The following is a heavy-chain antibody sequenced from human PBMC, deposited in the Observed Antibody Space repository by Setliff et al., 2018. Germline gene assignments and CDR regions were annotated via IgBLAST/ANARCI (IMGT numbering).Heavy chain of an antibody. V-gene: IGHV3-7*01. CDR3: VRDWYTSGWYEVDN. D-gene: IGHD6-19*01. CDR2: ITHDGSKT. J-gene: IGHJ4*02. Sequence: LGGSLRLSCAGSGFTFNTYWMTWVRQAPGKGLEWVASITHDGSKTYILDSVKGRFTISRDNTKNSLYLQMNSLRAEDTAVYYCVRDWYTSGWYEVDNWGQGTLVTVSS. CDR1: GFTFNTYW.